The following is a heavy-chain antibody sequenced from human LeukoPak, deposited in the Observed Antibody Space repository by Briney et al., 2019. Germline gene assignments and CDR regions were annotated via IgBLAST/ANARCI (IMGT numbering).Heavy chain of an antibody. V-gene: IGHV3-23*01. CDR1: GFIFSSYA. D-gene: IGHD3-16*01. CDR2: INDGGGRT. CDR3: ARDLLGAFDY. J-gene: IGHJ4*02. Sequence: GGSLRLSCAASGFIFSSYAMNWVRQAPGKGLEWVSAINDGGGRTYYADSVKGRFTISRDNSKNTLYLQMNSLRAEDTAVYYCARDLLGAFDYWGQGTLVTVSS.